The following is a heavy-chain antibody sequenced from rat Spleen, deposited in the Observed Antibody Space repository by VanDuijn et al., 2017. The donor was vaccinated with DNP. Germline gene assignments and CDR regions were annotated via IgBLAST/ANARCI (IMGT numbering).Heavy chain of an antibody. CDR1: GFTFSGYY. CDR2: ISPSGGGT. Sequence: EVQLVESGGGLVQPGRSLKLSCAASGFTFSGYYMAWVRQAPTKGLEWVTSISPSGGGTYYRDSVKGRFTISRDNANHTLYLQMDSLRSEDTATYYCTTHYNNYVVGDLDAWGQGTSVTVSS. J-gene: IGHJ4*01. D-gene: IGHD1-10*01. V-gene: IGHV5-27*01. CDR3: TTHYNNYVVGDLDA.